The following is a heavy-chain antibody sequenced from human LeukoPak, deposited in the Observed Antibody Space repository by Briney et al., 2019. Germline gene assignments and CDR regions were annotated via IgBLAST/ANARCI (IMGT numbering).Heavy chain of an antibody. Sequence: SVKVSCKASGGTFSSYAISWVRQAPGQGLEWMGRIIPSFGTANYAQKFQGRVTITTDESTSTAYMALSSLRSEDTAVYYCAITRDIVVVVAAPNFQHWGQGTLVTVSS. CDR2: IIPSFGTA. V-gene: IGHV1-69*05. CDR1: GGTFSSYA. D-gene: IGHD2-15*01. CDR3: AITRDIVVVVAAPNFQH. J-gene: IGHJ1*01.